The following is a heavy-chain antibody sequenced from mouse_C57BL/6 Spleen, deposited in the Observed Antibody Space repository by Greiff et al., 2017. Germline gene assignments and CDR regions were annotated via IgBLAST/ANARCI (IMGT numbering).Heavy chain of an antibody. D-gene: IGHD2-4*01. V-gene: IGHV1-18*01. CDR3: ARGGLIYDDYDGDLDC. J-gene: IGHJ4*01. CDR2: INPNNGGT. Sequence: VQLKESGPELVKPGASVKIPCKASGYTFTDYYMDWVQQSHGKSLEWIGDINPNNGGTIYNQKFKGKATLTVDKSSSTAYMELRSLTSEDTAVYYCARGGLIYDDYDGDLDCWGQGTSVTVSS. CDR1: GYTFTDYY.